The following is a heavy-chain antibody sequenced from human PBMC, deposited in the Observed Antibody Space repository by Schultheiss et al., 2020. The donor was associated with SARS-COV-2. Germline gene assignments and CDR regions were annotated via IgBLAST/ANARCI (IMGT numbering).Heavy chain of an antibody. V-gene: IGHV3-21*04. CDR1: GFTFSSYS. D-gene: IGHD6-19*01. Sequence: GSLRLSCAASGFTFSSYSMNWVRQAPGKGLEWVSSISSSSSYIYYADSVKGRFTISRDNAKNSLYLQMNSLRAEDTALYYCAKDSSGWYGGTDYWGQGTLVTVSS. CDR3: AKDSSGWYGGTDY. CDR2: ISSSSSYI. J-gene: IGHJ4*02.